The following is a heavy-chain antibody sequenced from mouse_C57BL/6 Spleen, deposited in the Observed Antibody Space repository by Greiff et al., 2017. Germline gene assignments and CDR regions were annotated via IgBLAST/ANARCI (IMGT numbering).Heavy chain of an antibody. V-gene: IGHV1-80*01. CDR1: GYAFSSYW. D-gene: IGHD2-3*01. CDR3: ARGIYDGYYRYFDV. Sequence: QVQLQQSGAELVKPGASVKISCKASGYAFSSYWMNWVKQRPGKGLEWIGQIYPGDGDTNYNGKFKGKATLTADKSSSTAYMQLSSLTSEDSAVYFCARGIYDGYYRYFDVWGTGTTVTVSS. CDR2: IYPGDGDT. J-gene: IGHJ1*03.